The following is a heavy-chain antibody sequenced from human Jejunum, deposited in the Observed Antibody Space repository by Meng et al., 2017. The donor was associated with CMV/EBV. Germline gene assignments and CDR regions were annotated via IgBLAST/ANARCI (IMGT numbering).Heavy chain of an antibody. D-gene: IGHD5-18*01. CDR1: TFNIYS. V-gene: IGHV3-21*01. J-gene: IGHJ4*02. CDR2: ISTTSIYI. Sequence: TFNIYSMNWVRQAPGKGREWLSSISTTSIYISYADSVKGRFSISRDNVKNSVYLQMNSLRSEDTAMYYCATDRMDTSARRGFFDYWGQGTLVTVSS. CDR3: ATDRMDTSARRGFFDY.